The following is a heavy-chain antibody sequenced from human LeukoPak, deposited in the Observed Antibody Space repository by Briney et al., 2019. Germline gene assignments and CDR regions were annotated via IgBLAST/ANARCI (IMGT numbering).Heavy chain of an antibody. CDR1: GYTFTSYD. V-gene: IGHV1-8*01. CDR3: ARVWVVVVPAAMSDRGYYYYGMDV. Sequence: GASVKVSCKASGYTFTSYDINWVRQATGQGLEWMGWMNPNSGNTGYAQKFQGGVTMTRNTSISTAYMELSSLRSEDTAVYYCARVWVVVVPAAMSDRGYYYYGMDVWGQGTTVTVSS. J-gene: IGHJ6*02. CDR2: MNPNSGNT. D-gene: IGHD2-2*01.